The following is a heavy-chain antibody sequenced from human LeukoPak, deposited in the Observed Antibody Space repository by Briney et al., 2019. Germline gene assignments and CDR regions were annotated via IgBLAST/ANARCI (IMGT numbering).Heavy chain of an antibody. V-gene: IGHV4-30-2*01. J-gene: IGHJ5*02. CDR2: IYHSGST. Sequence: SQTLSLTCTVSGGSISSGGYYWSWIRQPPGKGLEWIGYIYHSGSTYYNPSLKSRVTISVDRSKNQFSLKLSSVTAADTAVYYCASAEDSSWFGDRNWFDPWGQGTLVTVSS. CDR1: GGSISSGGYY. CDR3: ASAEDSSWFGDRNWFDP. D-gene: IGHD6-13*01.